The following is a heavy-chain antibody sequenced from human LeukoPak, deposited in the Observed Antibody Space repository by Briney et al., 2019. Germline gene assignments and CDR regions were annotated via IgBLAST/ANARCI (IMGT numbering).Heavy chain of an antibody. Sequence: SETLSLTCAVYGGSFSGYYWSWIRQPPGKGLEWIGEINHSGSTNYNPSLKSRVTISVDTSRNQFSLKLSSVTAADTAVYYCARGLPVFDPWGQGTLVTVSS. V-gene: IGHV4-34*01. CDR2: INHSGST. CDR3: ARGLPVFDP. J-gene: IGHJ5*02. CDR1: GGSFSGYY.